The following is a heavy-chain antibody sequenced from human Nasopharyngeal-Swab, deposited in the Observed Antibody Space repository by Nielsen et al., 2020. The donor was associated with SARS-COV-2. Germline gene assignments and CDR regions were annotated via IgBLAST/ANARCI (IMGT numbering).Heavy chain of an antibody. V-gene: IGHV3-15*01. CDR3: TNLLPAMVGLADAFDI. Sequence: WIRQPPGKGLEWVGRIKSKTDGGTTDYAAPVKGRFTISRDDSKNTLYLQMNSLKTEDTAVYYCTNLLPAMVGLADAFDIWGQGTMVTVSS. J-gene: IGHJ3*02. D-gene: IGHD5-18*01. CDR2: IKSKTDGGTT.